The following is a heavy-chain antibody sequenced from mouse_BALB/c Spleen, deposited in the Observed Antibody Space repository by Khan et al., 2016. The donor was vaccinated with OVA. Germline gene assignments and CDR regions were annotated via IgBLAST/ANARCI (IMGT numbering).Heavy chain of an antibody. Sequence: AQLKESGAALVRPGAVVNLSCRASGFNIKDYYMNWVKQRPEQGLEWIGWIDPENGNTIYDPKFQGKATMSSDTSSNTAYLQLSNLTSEDTAVYYCTRHGDSRCFAYWGQGTLVTVSA. CDR2: IDPENGNT. CDR3: TRHGDSRCFAY. CDR1: GFNIKDYY. J-gene: IGHJ3*01. D-gene: IGHD2-13*01. V-gene: IGHV14-1*02.